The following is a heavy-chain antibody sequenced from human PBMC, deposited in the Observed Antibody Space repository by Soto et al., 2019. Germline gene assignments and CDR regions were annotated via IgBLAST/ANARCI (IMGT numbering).Heavy chain of an antibody. D-gene: IGHD3-22*01. V-gene: IGHV1-58*01. CDR3: AAADSSVDYGGPLGY. CDR1: GFTFTSST. Sequence: QMQLVQSGPEVKKPGTSVKVSCKASGFTFTSSTVQWVRQARGQRLEWVGWIVVGSGSTNYAQKFQERVTITGDMSTSTGYMELSSLRSEDTAVYHCAAADSSVDYGGPLGYWGQGTLVTVSS. J-gene: IGHJ4*02. CDR2: IVVGSGST.